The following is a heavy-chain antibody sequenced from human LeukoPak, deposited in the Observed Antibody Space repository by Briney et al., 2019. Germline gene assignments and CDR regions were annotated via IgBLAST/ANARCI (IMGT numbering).Heavy chain of an antibody. D-gene: IGHD1/OR15-1a*01. CDR2: IYYSGST. V-gene: IGHV4-39*01. Sequence: SETLSLTCTVSGGSISSSSYYWGWIRQPPGKGLEWIGSIYYSGSTYHNPSLKSRVTISVDTSKNQFSLKLSSVTAADTAVYYCATNKPLYGMDVWGQGTTVTVSS. CDR1: GGSISSSSYY. J-gene: IGHJ6*02. CDR3: ATNKPLYGMDV.